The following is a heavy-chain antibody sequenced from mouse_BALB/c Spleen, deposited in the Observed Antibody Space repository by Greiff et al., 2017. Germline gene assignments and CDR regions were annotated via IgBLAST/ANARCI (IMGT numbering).Heavy chain of an antibody. CDR1: GFTFSSYA. J-gene: IGHJ4*01. V-gene: IGHV5-9-4*01. Sequence: DVKLVESGGGLVKPGGSLKLSCAASGFTFSSYAMSWVRQSPEKRLEWVAEISSGGSYTYYPDTVTGRFTISRDNAKNTLYLEMSSLRSEDTAMYYCARENGYYYAMDYWGQGTSVTVSS. D-gene: IGHD2-2*01. CDR2: ISSGGSYT. CDR3: ARENGYYYAMDY.